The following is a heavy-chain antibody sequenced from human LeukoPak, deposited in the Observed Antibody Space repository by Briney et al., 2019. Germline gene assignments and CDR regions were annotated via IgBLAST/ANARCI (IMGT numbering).Heavy chain of an antibody. Sequence: GESLKISCKGSGYSFTSYWIGLGRQMPGKGLEWMGIIYPGDSDTRYGPSFQGQVTISADKSTSTANLQWSSLKASDTAMYYCARSGGNYYSIWGQGTMVTVSS. CDR2: IYPGDSDT. D-gene: IGHD1-26*01. J-gene: IGHJ3*02. V-gene: IGHV5-51*01. CDR1: GYSFTSYW. CDR3: ARSGGNYYSI.